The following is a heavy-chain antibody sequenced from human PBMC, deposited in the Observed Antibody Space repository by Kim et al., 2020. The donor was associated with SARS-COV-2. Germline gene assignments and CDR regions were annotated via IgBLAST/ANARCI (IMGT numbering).Heavy chain of an antibody. Sequence: ASVKGSCKASGYIFTSIAIHWVRQAPGQGLEWIGWLKTNTGTPTYARGFTGRFVFSLDTSVSTAYLQISSLRADDTGVYFCAARYSSSYFDLWGLGTLVTFSS. D-gene: IGHD6-13*01. CDR2: LKTNTGTP. CDR3: AARYSSSYFDL. V-gene: IGHV7-4-1*02. J-gene: IGHJ2*01. CDR1: GYIFTSIA.